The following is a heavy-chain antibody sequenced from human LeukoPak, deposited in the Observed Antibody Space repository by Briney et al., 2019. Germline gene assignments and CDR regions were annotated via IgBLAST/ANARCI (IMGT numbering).Heavy chain of an antibody. Sequence: SVKVSCKASGGTFTSYAISWVRQAPGQGLEWMGGIIPIFGTANYAQKFQGRVTITADESTSTAYMELSSLRSEDTAVYYCARVRTTVVTPGYYYYMDVWGKGTTVTVSS. CDR3: ARVRTTVVTPGYYYYMDV. CDR1: GGTFTSYA. J-gene: IGHJ6*03. CDR2: IIPIFGTA. D-gene: IGHD4-23*01. V-gene: IGHV1-69*13.